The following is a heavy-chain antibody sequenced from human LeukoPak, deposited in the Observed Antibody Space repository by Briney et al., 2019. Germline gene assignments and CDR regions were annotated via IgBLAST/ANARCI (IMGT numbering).Heavy chain of an antibody. CDR2: LSGSGGDT. CDR3: AKGLAPNSDLGYCSGGTCYHFDY. CDR1: GFTFSSYV. D-gene: IGHD2-15*01. J-gene: IGHJ4*02. V-gene: IGHV3-23*01. Sequence: GGSLRLSCAASGFTFSSYVMSWVRQAPGKGLEWVSALSGSGGDTYYTDSVKGRFTISRDNSKNTLYLQMNSLRAEDTAVYYCAKGLAPNSDLGYCSGGTCYHFDYWGQGTLVTVSS.